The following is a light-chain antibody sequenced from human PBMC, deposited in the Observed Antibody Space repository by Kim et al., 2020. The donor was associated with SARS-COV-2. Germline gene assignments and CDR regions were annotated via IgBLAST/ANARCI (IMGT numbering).Light chain of an antibody. CDR3: QQRNSWPLT. Sequence: LSPGERATLSCRASQSISSYLAWYQQNSGQAPRLVIYDASNSATGIPARFSGSGSGTDFTLTISSLEAEDFAVYYCQQRNSWPLTFGGGTKVDIK. CDR2: DAS. CDR1: QSISSY. J-gene: IGKJ4*01. V-gene: IGKV3-11*01.